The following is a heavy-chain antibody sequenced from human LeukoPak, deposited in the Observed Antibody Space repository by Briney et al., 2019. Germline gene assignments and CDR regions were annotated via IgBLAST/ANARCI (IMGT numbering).Heavy chain of an antibody. V-gene: IGHV3-43*01. CDR3: VKDLSYESSGYVFDY. CDR1: GFTYEDYT. J-gene: IGHJ4*02. D-gene: IGHD3-22*01. CDR2: ISWDGTP. Sequence: GGSLRLSCAASGFTYEDYTMHWVRQAPGKTLEWVALISWDGTPYYTDSVKGRFTISRDNSKNSLYLQMDTLRSEDTAFYYCVKDLSYESSGYVFDYWGQEALVTVSS.